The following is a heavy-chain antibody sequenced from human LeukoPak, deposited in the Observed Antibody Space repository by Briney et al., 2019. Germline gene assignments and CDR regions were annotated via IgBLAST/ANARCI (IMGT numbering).Heavy chain of an antibody. J-gene: IGHJ4*02. Sequence: SETLSLTCTVPGGSISSYYWSWIRQPPGKGLEWIGYIYYSGSTNYNPSLKSRVTISVDTSKNQFSLKLSSVTAADTAVYYCARQRADYYDSSGYYYAFDYWGQGTLVTVSS. CDR1: GGSISSYY. V-gene: IGHV4-59*08. CDR2: IYYSGST. CDR3: ARQRADYYDSSGYYYAFDY. D-gene: IGHD3-22*01.